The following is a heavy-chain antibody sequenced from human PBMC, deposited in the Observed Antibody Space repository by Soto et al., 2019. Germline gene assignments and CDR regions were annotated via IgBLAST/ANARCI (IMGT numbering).Heavy chain of an antibody. CDR2: INPSGGST. CDR3: ARGRYCSGGSCPVFDI. CDR1: GYTFTSYY. Sequence: ASVKVSCKASGYTFTSYYMHWVRQAPGQGLEWMGIINPSGGSTSYAQKFQGRVTMTRDTSTSTVYMELSSLRSEDTAVYYCARGRYCSGGSCPVFDIWGQGTMVTVSS. J-gene: IGHJ3*02. V-gene: IGHV1-46*01. D-gene: IGHD2-15*01.